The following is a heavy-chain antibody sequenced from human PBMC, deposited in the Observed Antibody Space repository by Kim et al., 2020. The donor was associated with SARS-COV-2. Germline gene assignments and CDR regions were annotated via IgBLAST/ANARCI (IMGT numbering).Heavy chain of an antibody. Sequence: SYIYYADSVKGRFTISRDNAKNSLYLQMNSLRAEDTAVYYCARDLSGTDYWGQGTLVTVSS. J-gene: IGHJ4*02. CDR2: SYI. CDR3: ARDLSGTDY. V-gene: IGHV3-21*01. D-gene: IGHD1-1*01.